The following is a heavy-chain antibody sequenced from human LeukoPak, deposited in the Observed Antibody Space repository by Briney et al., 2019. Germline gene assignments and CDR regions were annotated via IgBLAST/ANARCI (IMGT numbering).Heavy chain of an antibody. CDR3: ARGVEMPKPHQYDYYTDV. CDR1: GYSIISGFN. CDR2: IYHSGST. V-gene: IGHV4-38-2*01. D-gene: IGHD3-10*01. J-gene: IGHJ6*03. Sequence: SETLSLTCAACGYSIISGFNWGWIRQPPEKGLEWIGSIYHSGSTYYNPSLKSRVAISVDTSKNQFSLKLSSVTAADTAVYYCARGVEMPKPHQYDYYTDVWGKGATVTVSS.